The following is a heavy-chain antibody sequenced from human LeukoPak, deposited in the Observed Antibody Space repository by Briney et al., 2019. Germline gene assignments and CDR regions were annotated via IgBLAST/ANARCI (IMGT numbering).Heavy chain of an antibody. CDR2: MNPNSGNT. Sequence: GASVKVSCKASGDTFSRYAISWVRQAPGQGLEWMGWMNPNSGNTGYAQKFQGRVTITRNTSISTAYMELSSLRSEDTAVYYCARGGDCSSTSCSDDAFDIWGQGTMVTVSS. J-gene: IGHJ3*02. V-gene: IGHV1-8*03. CDR1: GDTFSRYA. CDR3: ARGGDCSSTSCSDDAFDI. D-gene: IGHD2-2*01.